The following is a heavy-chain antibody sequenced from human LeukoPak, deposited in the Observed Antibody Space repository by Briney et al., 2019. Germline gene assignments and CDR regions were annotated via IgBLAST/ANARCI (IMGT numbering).Heavy chain of an antibody. CDR3: ARLNYDILTGYYSDFDY. CDR1: GGSFSGYY. J-gene: IGHJ4*02. Sequence: SETLSLTCAVYGGSFSGYYWSWIRQPPGKGLEWIGEINHSGSTNYNPSLKSRVTISVDTSKNQFSLKLSSVTAADTAVYYCARLNYDILTGYYSDFDYWGQGTLVTVSS. D-gene: IGHD3-9*01. CDR2: INHSGST. V-gene: IGHV4-34*01.